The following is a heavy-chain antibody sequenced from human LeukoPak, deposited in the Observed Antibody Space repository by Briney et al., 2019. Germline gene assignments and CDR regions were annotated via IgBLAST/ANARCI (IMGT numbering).Heavy chain of an antibody. V-gene: IGHV3-23*01. CDR2: ISGSGGST. D-gene: IGHD3-10*01. CDR3: AKRVGMVRGVRASPYYFDY. Sequence: GGSVRLSCAASGFTFSSYAMSWVRQTPGKGLEWVSAISGSGGSTYYADSVKGRFTISRDTSKNALYLQMNSLRAEDTAVYYCAKRVGMVRGVRASPYYFDYWGQGTLVTVSS. J-gene: IGHJ4*02. CDR1: GFTFSSYA.